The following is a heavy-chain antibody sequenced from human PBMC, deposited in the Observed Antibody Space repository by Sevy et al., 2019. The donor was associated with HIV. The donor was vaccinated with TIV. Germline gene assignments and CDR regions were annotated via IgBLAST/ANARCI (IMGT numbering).Heavy chain of an antibody. J-gene: IGHJ6*02. V-gene: IGHV3-9*01. Sequence: GGSLRLSCAASGFVFNDHAMHWVRVVPGKGLEWVSGISWNSRNIGYADSVKDRFTISRDNTRHSVYLEMHSLRPEDTALYYCAKDIHRGRDGVNCYSYYYYFYGLDVWGQGTTVTVSS. D-gene: IGHD2-21*02. CDR1: GFVFNDHA. CDR2: ISWNSRNI. CDR3: AKDIHRGRDGVNCYSYYYYFYGLDV.